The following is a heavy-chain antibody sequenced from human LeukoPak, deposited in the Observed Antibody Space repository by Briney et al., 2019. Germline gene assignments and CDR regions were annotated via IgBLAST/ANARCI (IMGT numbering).Heavy chain of an antibody. J-gene: IGHJ4*02. CDR2: IKEDGSEY. D-gene: IGHD6-19*01. CDR3: ARDRFGAVAEE. V-gene: IGHV3-7*03. CDR1: GFTFRTYW. Sequence: GGSLRLSCAASGFTFRTYWMSWVRQAPGKGLEWVANIKEDGSEYYFDDSFKGRFAISRDNAKNLLYLQMNGLRVEDTAIYYCARDRFGAVAEEWGQGTLVIVSS.